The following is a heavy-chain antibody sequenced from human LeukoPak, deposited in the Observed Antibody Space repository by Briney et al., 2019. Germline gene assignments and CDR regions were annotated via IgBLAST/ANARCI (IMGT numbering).Heavy chain of an antibody. J-gene: IGHJ5*02. D-gene: IGHD3-10*01. CDR1: GFTFSSYE. CDR3: ARDALLWFGELGYWFDP. CDR2: ISSSSSYI. V-gene: IGHV3-21*01. Sequence: PGGSVRLSCAASGFTFSSYEMNWVRQAPGKGLEWVSSISSSSSYIYYADSVKGRFTISRDNAKNSLYLQMNSLRAEDAAVYYCARDALLWFGELGYWFDPWGQGTLVTVSS.